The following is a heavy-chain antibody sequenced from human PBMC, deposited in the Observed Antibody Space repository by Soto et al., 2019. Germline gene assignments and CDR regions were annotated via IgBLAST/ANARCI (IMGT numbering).Heavy chain of an antibody. D-gene: IGHD5-18*01. CDR2: IDPSDSYT. CDR1: GYSFTSYW. J-gene: IGHJ6*02. Sequence: GESLKISCKGSGYSFTSYWISWVRQMPGKGLEWMGRIDPSDSYTNYSPSFQGHVTISADKSISTAYLQWSSLEASDTAMYYCASLPVDTDIYYYGMDVWGQGTTVTVSS. CDR3: ASLPVDTDIYYYGMDV. V-gene: IGHV5-10-1*01.